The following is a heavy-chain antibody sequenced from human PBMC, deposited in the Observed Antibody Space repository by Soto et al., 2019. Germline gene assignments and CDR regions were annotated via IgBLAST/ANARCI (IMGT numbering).Heavy chain of an antibody. CDR2: IYYSGST. D-gene: IGHD1-7*01. CDR3: ASPLTGTTGSFDY. Sequence: SETLSLTCTVSGDSITSSNYYWGWIRQPPGKGLEWIGNIYYSGSTYYNPSLKSRVTISVDTSKNQFSLKLSSVTAADTAVYFCASPLTGTTGSFDYWGQGILVTVSS. CDR1: GDSITSSNYY. V-gene: IGHV4-39*01. J-gene: IGHJ4*02.